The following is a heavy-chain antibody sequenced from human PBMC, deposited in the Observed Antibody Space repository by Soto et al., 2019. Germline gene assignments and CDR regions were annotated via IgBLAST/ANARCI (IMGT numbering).Heavy chain of an antibody. D-gene: IGHD1-26*01. CDR1: GGSISSGDYY. J-gene: IGHJ6*02. CDR2: IYYSGST. CDR3: ARGITYYSGCSVWYCYGMDV. V-gene: IGHV4-30-4*01. Sequence: LSLTCTVSGGSISSGDYYWSWIRQPPGKGLEWIGYIYYSGSTYYNPSLKSRVTISVDTSKNQFSLKLSSVTAADTAVYYCARGITYYSGCSVWYCYGMDVWGRGTTVPVSS.